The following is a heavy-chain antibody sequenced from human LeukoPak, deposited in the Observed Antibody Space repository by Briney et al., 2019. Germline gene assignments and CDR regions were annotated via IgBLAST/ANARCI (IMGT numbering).Heavy chain of an antibody. Sequence: SETLSLTCAVYGGSFSGYYWSWIRQPPGKGLEWIGEINHSGSTNYNPSLKSRVTISVDTSKNQFSLKLSSVTAADTAVYYCARGRYSSGRGKFDYWGQGTLVTVSS. V-gene: IGHV4-34*01. CDR3: ARGRYSSGRGKFDY. CDR2: INHSGST. J-gene: IGHJ4*02. CDR1: GGSFSGYY. D-gene: IGHD6-19*01.